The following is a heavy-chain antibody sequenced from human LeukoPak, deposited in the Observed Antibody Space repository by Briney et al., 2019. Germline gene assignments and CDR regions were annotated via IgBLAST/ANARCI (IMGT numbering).Heavy chain of an antibody. Sequence: KTSETLSLTCAVYGGSFSGYYWSWIRQPPGKGLEWIGEIYHSGNANYNPSLKTRVTMSVDKSKNQFSLILSSVTAADTAVYYCARGRKYTSGYRVTELGSGYSDYWGQGTLVTVSS. J-gene: IGHJ4*02. CDR1: GGSFSGYY. CDR3: ARGRKYTSGYRVTELGSGYSDY. CDR2: IYHSGNA. V-gene: IGHV4-34*01. D-gene: IGHD5-18*01.